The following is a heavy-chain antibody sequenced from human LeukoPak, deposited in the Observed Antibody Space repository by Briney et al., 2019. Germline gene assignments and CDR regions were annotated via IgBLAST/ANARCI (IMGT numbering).Heavy chain of an antibody. J-gene: IGHJ6*02. D-gene: IGHD6-13*01. CDR1: GGTFSSYA. V-gene: IGHV1-69*13. Sequence: SVKVSCKACGGTFSSYAISWVRQAPGQGLEWMGGIIPIFGTANYAQKFQSRVTITADESTSTAYMELSSLRSEDTAVYYCARDWSIAAALTRGSPEDKSHDYGMDVWGQGTTVTVSS. CDR2: IIPIFGTA. CDR3: ARDWSIAAALTRGSPEDKSHDYGMDV.